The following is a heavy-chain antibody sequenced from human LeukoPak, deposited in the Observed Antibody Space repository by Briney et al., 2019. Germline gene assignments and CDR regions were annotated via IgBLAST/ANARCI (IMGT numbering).Heavy chain of an antibody. CDR3: ARSRPRLYYYDSSGRVHYYHMDV. CDR1: GGSFSGYY. Sequence: SETLSLTCAVYGGSFSGYYWSWIRQPPGKGLEWIGEINHSGSTNYNPSLKSRVTISVDTSKNQFSLKLSSVTAADTAVYYCARSRPRLYYYDSSGRVHYYHMDVWGKGTTVTVSS. CDR2: INHSGST. V-gene: IGHV4-34*01. D-gene: IGHD3-22*01. J-gene: IGHJ6*03.